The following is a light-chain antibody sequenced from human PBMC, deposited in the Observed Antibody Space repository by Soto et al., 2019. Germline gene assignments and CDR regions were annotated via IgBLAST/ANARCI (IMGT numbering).Light chain of an antibody. CDR1: QSVNSNY. CDR3: QQNGALPPT. V-gene: IGKV3-20*01. CDR2: DAS. J-gene: IGKJ1*01. Sequence: EIVLTQSPGTLSLSPGERATLSCRASQSVNSNYLAWYQQKPAQAPRLLIYDASSRATGIPDRSSGSGSGTDFTLTISRLEPEDFAVYYCQQNGALPPTFGQGTKVEIK.